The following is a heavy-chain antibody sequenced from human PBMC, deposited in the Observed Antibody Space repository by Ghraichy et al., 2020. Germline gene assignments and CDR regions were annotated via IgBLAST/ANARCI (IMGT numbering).Heavy chain of an antibody. J-gene: IGHJ6*02. V-gene: IGHV3-64*01. Sequence: GGSLRLSCAASGFTFSSYAMHWVRQAPGKGLEYVSAISSNGGSTYYANSVKGRFTISRDNSKNTLYLQMGSLRAEDMAVYYCARDDYDFWSGYSRDYYYGMDVWGQGTTVTVSS. CDR2: ISSNGGST. D-gene: IGHD3-3*01. CDR1: GFTFSSYA. CDR3: ARDDYDFWSGYSRDYYYGMDV.